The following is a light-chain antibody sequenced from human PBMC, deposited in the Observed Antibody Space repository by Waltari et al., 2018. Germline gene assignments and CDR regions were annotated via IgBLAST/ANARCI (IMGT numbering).Light chain of an antibody. J-gene: IGKJ1*01. V-gene: IGKV3-20*01. CDR1: QSVGRS. CDR3: QKYERLPAT. CDR2: DVS. Sequence: EIVFTQSPGTLSLSPGERATLSCRASQSVGRSLVWYQQKPGQAPRLLIYDVSRRATGIPDRFSGSGYGTDFSLTISRLEPEDFAVYYCQKYERLPATFGQGTTVEIK.